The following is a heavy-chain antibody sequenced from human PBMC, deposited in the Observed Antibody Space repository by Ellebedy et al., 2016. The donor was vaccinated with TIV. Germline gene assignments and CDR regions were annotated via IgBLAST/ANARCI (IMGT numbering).Heavy chain of an antibody. CDR2: ISYEGTNE. CDR3: ARNSGYDWDPTAPEY. D-gene: IGHD5-12*01. V-gene: IGHV3-30*03. CDR1: GFTFSSYG. Sequence: GESLKISCAASGFTFSSYGMQWVRQAPGKGLEWVAYISYEGTNEYFADSLKGRFTISRDNTRNTLYLQMSSLRGEDTAVYFCARNSGYDWDPTAPEYWGQGTLVTVSS. J-gene: IGHJ4*02.